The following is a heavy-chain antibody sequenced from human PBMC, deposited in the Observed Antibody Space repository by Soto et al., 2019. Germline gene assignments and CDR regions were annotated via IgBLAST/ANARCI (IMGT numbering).Heavy chain of an antibody. V-gene: IGHV4-59*01. CDR1: CGSISSYY. J-gene: IGHJ4*02. CDR2: IYYSGST. CDR3: ARSLYYYDSSGYYAYYFDY. D-gene: IGHD3-22*01. Sequence: SETLSLTCTVSCGSISSYYWSWIRQPPGKGLEWVGYIYYSGSTNYNPSLKSRVTISVDTSKTQFSLKLSSVTAADTAVYYCARSLYYYDSSGYYAYYFDYWGQGTLVTVSS.